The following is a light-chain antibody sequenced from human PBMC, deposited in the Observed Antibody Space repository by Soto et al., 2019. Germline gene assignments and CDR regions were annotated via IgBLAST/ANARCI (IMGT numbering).Light chain of an antibody. CDR1: QGISSY. Sequence: DIQLTQSPSFLSASVGDRVTITCRASQGISSYLARYQQKPGKAPKLLIYAASTLQSGVPSRCSGSGSGTEFTLTISSLQPGDFATYYCQQLNSYPPALTFGGGTKVDIK. V-gene: IGKV1-9*01. CDR3: QQLNSYPPALT. J-gene: IGKJ4*01. CDR2: AAS.